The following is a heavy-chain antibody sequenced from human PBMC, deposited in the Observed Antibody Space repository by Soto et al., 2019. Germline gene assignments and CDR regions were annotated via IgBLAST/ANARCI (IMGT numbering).Heavy chain of an antibody. D-gene: IGHD4-17*01. J-gene: IGHJ5*02. Sequence: KPRVASVKVSCKASGYTFTSYGISWVRQAPGQGLDWMGWISAYNGNTTYAQKLQGRVTMTTDTSTSTAYMELRSLRSDDTAVYYCARDQVSSEGDYLRHNWFDPWGQGTLVTVSS. CDR3: ARDQVSSEGDYLRHNWFDP. V-gene: IGHV1-18*01. CDR1: GYTFTSYG. CDR2: ISAYNGNT.